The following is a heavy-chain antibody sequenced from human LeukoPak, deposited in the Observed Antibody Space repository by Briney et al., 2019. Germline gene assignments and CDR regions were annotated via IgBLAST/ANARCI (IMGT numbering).Heavy chain of an antibody. J-gene: IGHJ5*02. D-gene: IGHD6-19*01. CDR1: GYSFTTCW. V-gene: IGHV5-51*01. Sequence: GESLKISCKASGYSFTTCWIGWVRQMPGKGLEWMGIIYPRDSDTRYSPSFQGQVTISADKSISTAYLQWSSLRASDTAMYYCGRVAVTVKNWFDPWGQGTLVTVSS. CDR2: IYPRDSDT. CDR3: GRVAVTVKNWFDP.